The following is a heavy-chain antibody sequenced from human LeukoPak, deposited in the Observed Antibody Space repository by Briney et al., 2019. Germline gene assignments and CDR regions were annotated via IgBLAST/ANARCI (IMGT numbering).Heavy chain of an antibody. CDR1: GGSISSSSYY. J-gene: IGHJ4*02. D-gene: IGHD3-22*01. CDR3: ARVLPRGYYDSSGYYDY. Sequence: SETLSLTCTVSGGSISSSSYYWSWIRQPPGKGLEWIGEINHSGSTNYNPSLKSRVTISVDTSKNQFSLKLSSVTAADTAVYYCARVLPRGYYDSSGYYDYWGQGTLVTVSS. V-gene: IGHV4-39*07. CDR2: INHSGST.